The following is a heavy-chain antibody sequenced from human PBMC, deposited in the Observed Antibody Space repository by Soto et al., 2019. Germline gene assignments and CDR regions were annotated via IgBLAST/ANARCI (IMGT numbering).Heavy chain of an antibody. V-gene: IGHV4-39*01. D-gene: IGHD6-19*01. CDR3: RWLVNGMDV. CDR2: IYYSGST. CDR1: GGSISSSRYY. J-gene: IGHJ6*04. Sequence: SETLSRTCTVSGGSISSSRYYWGWIRQPPGKGLEWIGSIYYSGSTYYNPSLKSRVTISVDTSKNQFSLKLSSVTAADTAVYYCRWLVNGMDVWGKGTTVTVSS.